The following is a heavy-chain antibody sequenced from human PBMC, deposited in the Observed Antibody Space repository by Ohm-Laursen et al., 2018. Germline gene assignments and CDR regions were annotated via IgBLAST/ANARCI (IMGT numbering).Heavy chain of an antibody. CDR3: ARELIVEHSFFYGMDV. V-gene: IGHV1-69*04. J-gene: IGHJ6*02. CDR1: GGTFSSYA. Sequence: ASVKVSCKASGGTFSSYAISWVRQAPGQGLEWMGRIIPILGIANYAQKFQGRVTITADKSTSTAYMELSSLRSEDTAVYYCARELIVEHSFFYGMDVWGQGTTVTVSS. D-gene: IGHD1-26*01. CDR2: IIPILGIA.